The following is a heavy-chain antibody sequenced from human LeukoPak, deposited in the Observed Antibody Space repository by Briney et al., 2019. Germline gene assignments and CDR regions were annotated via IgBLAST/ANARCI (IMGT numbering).Heavy chain of an antibody. J-gene: IGHJ3*02. Sequence: PSETLSLTCAVYGGSFSGYYWSWIRQPPGKGLEWIGSIYYSGSTYYNPSLKSRVTISVDTSKNQFSLKLSSVTAADTAVYYCAREPENPDDAFDIWGQGTMVTVSS. V-gene: IGHV4-34*01. CDR2: IYYSGST. CDR3: AREPENPDDAFDI. CDR1: GGSFSGYY. D-gene: IGHD1-14*01.